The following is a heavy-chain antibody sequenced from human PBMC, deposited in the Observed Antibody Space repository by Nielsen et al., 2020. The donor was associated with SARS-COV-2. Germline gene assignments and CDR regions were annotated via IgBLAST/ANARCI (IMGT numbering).Heavy chain of an antibody. J-gene: IGHJ5*02. V-gene: IGHV4-61*01. Sequence: SETLSLTCTVSGGSVSSGSYYWSWIRKPPGKGLEWIGYIYYSGSTNYNPSLKSRVTISVDTSKNQFSLKLSSVTAADTAVYYCARGTEIHTAMHRSSWFDPWGQGTLVTVSS. CDR1: GGSVSSGSYY. D-gene: IGHD5-18*01. CDR2: IYYSGST. CDR3: ARGTEIHTAMHRSSWFDP.